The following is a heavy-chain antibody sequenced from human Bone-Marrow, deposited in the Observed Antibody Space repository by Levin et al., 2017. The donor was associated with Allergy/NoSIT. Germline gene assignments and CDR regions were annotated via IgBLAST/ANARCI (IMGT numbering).Heavy chain of an antibody. J-gene: IGHJ2*01. Sequence: WASVKVSCKASGGSFSTYGISWVRQAPGQGLEWMGGIIPMFGTTNYEQKFQGRVTITADDSRSTAYMELSRLRSDDTAVYYCARTRSGVDWYFDLWGRGTLVTVSS. CDR1: GGSFSTYG. V-gene: IGHV1-69*13. CDR2: IIPMFGTT. D-gene: IGHD2-15*01. CDR3: ARTRSGVDWYFDL.